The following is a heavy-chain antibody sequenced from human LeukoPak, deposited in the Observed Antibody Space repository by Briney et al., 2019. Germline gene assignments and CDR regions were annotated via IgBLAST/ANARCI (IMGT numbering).Heavy chain of an antibody. D-gene: IGHD2-2*01. V-gene: IGHV3-21*01. Sequence: GGPLRLSCAASGFTFSSYSMNWVPQAPGKGLEGVSSISSSSSYIYYADSVKGRFTISRDNAKNSLYLQMNSLRAEDTAVYYCARAYVVVPAALDYWGQGTLVTVSS. CDR2: ISSSSSYI. CDR3: ARAYVVVPAALDY. J-gene: IGHJ4*02. CDR1: GFTFSSYS.